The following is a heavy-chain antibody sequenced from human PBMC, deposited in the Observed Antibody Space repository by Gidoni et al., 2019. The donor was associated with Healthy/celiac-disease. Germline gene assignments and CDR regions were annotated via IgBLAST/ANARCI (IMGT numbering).Heavy chain of an antibody. Sequence: ELQLVESGGGLVQPGGSLRLSCAASGFTFRSYAMSWVRQAPGKGLEWVSAISGSGGSTYYADSVKGRFTISRDNSKNTLYLQMNSLRAEDTAVYYCAKDKGYSYYYYGMDVWGQGTTVTVSS. V-gene: IGHV3-23*04. D-gene: IGHD5-18*01. CDR3: AKDKGYSYYYYGMDV. CDR1: GFTFRSYA. J-gene: IGHJ6*02. CDR2: ISGSGGST.